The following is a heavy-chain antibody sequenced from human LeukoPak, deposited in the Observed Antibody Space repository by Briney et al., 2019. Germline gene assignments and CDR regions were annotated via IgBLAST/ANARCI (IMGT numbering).Heavy chain of an antibody. CDR2: ISTSSSYI. CDR3: ARDLWGYSGYDLGDY. D-gene: IGHD5-12*01. CDR1: GFTLSSYS. V-gene: IGHV3-21*01. Sequence: PGGSLRLSCAASGFTLSSYSMNWVRQAPGKGLEWVSFISTSSSYIYYADSVKGRFIISRDNARKSLYLQMNSLRAEDTAVYYCARDLWGYSGYDLGDYWGQGTLVTVSS. J-gene: IGHJ4*02.